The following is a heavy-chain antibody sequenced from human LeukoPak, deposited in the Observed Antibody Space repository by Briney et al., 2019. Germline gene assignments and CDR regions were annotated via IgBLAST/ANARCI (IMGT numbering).Heavy chain of an antibody. Sequence: SETLSLTCAVYGGSFSGYYWSWIRQPPGKGLEWIGEINHSGSTNYNPSLKSRVTISVDTSKNQFPLKLSSVTAADAAVYYCARAKNWFDPWGQGTLVTVSS. V-gene: IGHV4-34*01. CDR1: GGSFSGYY. CDR3: ARAKNWFDP. J-gene: IGHJ5*02. CDR2: INHSGST.